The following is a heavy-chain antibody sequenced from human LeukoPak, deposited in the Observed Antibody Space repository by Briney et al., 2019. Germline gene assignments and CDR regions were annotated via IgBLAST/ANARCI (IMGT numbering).Heavy chain of an antibody. CDR3: ARGREYYDILTGYYWFDP. CDR2: IKPNSGGT. D-gene: IGHD3-9*01. CDR1: GYTFTGYY. V-gene: IGHV1-2*02. J-gene: IGHJ5*02. Sequence: GASVKVSCKASGYTFTGYYMHWVRQAPGQGLEWMGWIKPNSGGTNYAQKFQGRVTMTRDTSISTAYMELSRLRSDDTAVYYCARGREYYDILTGYYWFDPWGQGTLVTVSS.